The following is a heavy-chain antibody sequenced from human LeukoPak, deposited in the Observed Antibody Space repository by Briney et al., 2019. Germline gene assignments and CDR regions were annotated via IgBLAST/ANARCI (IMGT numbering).Heavy chain of an antibody. CDR1: GGTFSSYA. CDR2: IIPIFGTA. V-gene: IGHV1-69*05. J-gene: IGHJ4*02. D-gene: IGHD6-13*01. CDR3: ARVGHSSSGPFDY. Sequence: SVKVSCKASGGTFSSYAISWVRQAPGQGLEWMGGIIPIFGTANCAQKLQGRVTITTDESTSTAYMELSSLRSEDTAVYYCARVGHSSSGPFDYWGQGTLVTVSS.